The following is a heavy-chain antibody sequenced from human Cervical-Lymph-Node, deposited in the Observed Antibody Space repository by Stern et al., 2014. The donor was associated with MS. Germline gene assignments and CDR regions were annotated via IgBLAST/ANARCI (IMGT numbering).Heavy chain of an antibody. CDR2: VSSDGVYK. CDR3: AKSLYNNEWSAVDYFQH. D-gene: IGHD1-14*01. CDR1: GFTFSNYG. J-gene: IGHJ1*01. V-gene: IGHV3-30*18. Sequence: QVQLVESGGGVVQPGRSLRLSCAASGFTFSNYGMHWVRQAPGKGLEWVAVVSSDGVYKYYAESVTGRFTISRDNSKNTLYLQLNSLRTDDTAMYYCAKSLYNNEWSAVDYFQHWGQGTLITVSS.